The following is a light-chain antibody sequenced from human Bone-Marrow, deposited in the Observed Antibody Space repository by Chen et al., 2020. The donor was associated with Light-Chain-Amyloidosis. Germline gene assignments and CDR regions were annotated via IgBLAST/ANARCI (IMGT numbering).Light chain of an antibody. J-gene: IGKJ4*01. CDR1: QTISSNY. V-gene: IGKV3-20*01. CDR3: QQYGTSPLT. Sequence: EIVLTQSPGTLSLSPGEGANLSCRASQTISSNYLTWYQQKFGQAPRLLIYGSSSRATGIPDRFTGRGSGTGFTRTINRLEPEDFAMYYCQQYGTSPLTFGGGTKVEIK. CDR2: GSS.